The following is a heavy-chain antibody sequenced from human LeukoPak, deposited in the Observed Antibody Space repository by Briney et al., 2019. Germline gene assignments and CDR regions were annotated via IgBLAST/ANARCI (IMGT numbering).Heavy chain of an antibody. V-gene: IGHV1-18*01. CDR3: ARDPFYGGNSILFDY. CDR1: GYTFTIYG. J-gene: IGHJ4*02. CDR2: ISAYNGNT. D-gene: IGHD4-23*01. Sequence: ASVKVSCKASGYTFTIYGISWVRQAPGQGLEWMGWISAYNGNTNYAQKLQGRVTMTTDTSTSTAYMELRSLRSDDTAVYYCARDPFYGGNSILFDYWGQGTLVTVSS.